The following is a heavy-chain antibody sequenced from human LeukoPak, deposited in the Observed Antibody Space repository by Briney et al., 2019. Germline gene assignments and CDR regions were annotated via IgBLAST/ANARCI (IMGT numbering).Heavy chain of an antibody. CDR1: GFTVSSNY. CDR3: ASDYDGRNY. J-gene: IGHJ4*02. V-gene: IGHV3-53*01. D-gene: IGHD3-3*01. CDR2: IYSGGTK. Sequence: GSRRLSCAASGFTVSSNYMSWVRQAPGKGLEWVSVIYSGGTKYYADSVKGRFTISRDNSKNTLYLQMNSLRAEDTAVYYCASDYDGRNYWGQGTLVTVPS.